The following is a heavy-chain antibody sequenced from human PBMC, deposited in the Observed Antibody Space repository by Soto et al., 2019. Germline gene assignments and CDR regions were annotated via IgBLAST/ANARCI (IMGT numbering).Heavy chain of an antibody. CDR2: ISGSGGST. CDR3: AKGSTYYDFWSGYSDFDY. Sequence: PGGSLRLSCAVSGFTVSTNYMSWVRQAPGKGLEWVSAISGSGGSTYYADSVKGRFTISRDNSKNTLYLQMNSLRAEDTAVYYCAKGSTYYDFWSGYSDFDYWGQGTLVTVSS. CDR1: GFTVSTNY. D-gene: IGHD3-3*01. J-gene: IGHJ4*02. V-gene: IGHV3-23*01.